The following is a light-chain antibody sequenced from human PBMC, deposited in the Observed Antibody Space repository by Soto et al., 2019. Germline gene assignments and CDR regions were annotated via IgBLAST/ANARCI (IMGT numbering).Light chain of an antibody. J-gene: IGKJ1*01. CDR1: QDIGSV. V-gene: IGKV1-27*01. CDR2: AAS. CDR3: QKYNSATRT. Sequence: DIQMTQSPSAISASVGDRVNLTCRASQDIGSVLAWYQKKAGKSPKLLIYAASTLQSGVPSRFSGTASGTDFNLTISRLQTEEVATYECQKYNSATRTCGQATRVAIK.